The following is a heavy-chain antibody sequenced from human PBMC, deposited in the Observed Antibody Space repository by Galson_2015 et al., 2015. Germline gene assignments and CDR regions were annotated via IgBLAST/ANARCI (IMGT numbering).Heavy chain of an antibody. CDR1: GFTFTSYA. CDR3: AKDGYSYGGAYYFDY. D-gene: IGHD5-18*01. CDR2: ISGSGGST. J-gene: IGHJ4*02. Sequence: LRLSCAVSGFTFTSYAMTWVRQAPGEGLEWISAISGSGGSTYYADSVKGRFTISRDNSKNTLYLQMNSLRAEDTALYYCAKDGYSYGGAYYFDYWGQGTLVTVSS. V-gene: IGHV3-23*01.